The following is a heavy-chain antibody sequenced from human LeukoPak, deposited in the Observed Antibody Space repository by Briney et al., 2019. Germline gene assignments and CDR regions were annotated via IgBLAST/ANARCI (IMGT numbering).Heavy chain of an antibody. CDR1: GYTFTSYG. CDR3: AMRNGSGSLYFDY. J-gene: IGHJ4*02. D-gene: IGHD3-10*01. CDR2: MNPNSGNT. Sequence: GASVKVSCKASGYTFTSYGITWVRQATGQGLEWMGWMNPNSGNTGYAQKFQGRVTMTRNTSISTAYMELSSLRSDDTAVYYCAMRNGSGSLYFDYWGQGTLVTVSS. V-gene: IGHV1-8*02.